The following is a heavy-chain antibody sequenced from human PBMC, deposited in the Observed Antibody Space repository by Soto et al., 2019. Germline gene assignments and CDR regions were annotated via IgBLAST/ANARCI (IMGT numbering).Heavy chain of an antibody. Sequence: GGSLRLSCAASGFTFSGSAMHWVRQASGKGLEWVGRIRSKANSYATAYAASVKGRFTISRDDSKNTAYLQMNSLKTEDTAVYYCIPVWDYYGSGSYETWGQGTLVTVSS. V-gene: IGHV3-73*01. D-gene: IGHD3-10*01. J-gene: IGHJ5*02. CDR3: IPVWDYYGSGSYET. CDR1: GFTFSGSA. CDR2: IRSKANSYAT.